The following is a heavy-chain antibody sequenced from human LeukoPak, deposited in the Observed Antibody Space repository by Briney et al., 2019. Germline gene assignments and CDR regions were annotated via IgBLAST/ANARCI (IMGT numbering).Heavy chain of an antibody. V-gene: IGHV1-69*13. D-gene: IGHD5-18*01. CDR1: GYTFTSYG. Sequence: ASVKVSCKASGYTFTSYGISWVRQAPGQGLEWMGGIIPIFGTANYAQKFQGRVTITADESTSTAYMELSSLRSEDTAVYYCASGGYSYGVLGFDYWGQGTLVTVSS. J-gene: IGHJ4*02. CDR3: ASGGYSYGVLGFDY. CDR2: IIPIFGTA.